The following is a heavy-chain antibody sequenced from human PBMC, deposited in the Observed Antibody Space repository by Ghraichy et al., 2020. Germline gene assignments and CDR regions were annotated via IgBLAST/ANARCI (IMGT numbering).Heavy chain of an antibody. Sequence: GSLRLSCAASGFTFSSYAMSWVRQAPGKGLEWVSAISGSGGSTYYADSVKGRFTISRDNSKNTLYLQMNSLRAEDTAVYYCAKIMARLYAFDIWGQGTMVTVSS. CDR2: ISGSGGST. CDR3: AKIMARLYAFDI. D-gene: IGHD3-16*01. CDR1: GFTFSSYA. V-gene: IGHV3-23*01. J-gene: IGHJ3*02.